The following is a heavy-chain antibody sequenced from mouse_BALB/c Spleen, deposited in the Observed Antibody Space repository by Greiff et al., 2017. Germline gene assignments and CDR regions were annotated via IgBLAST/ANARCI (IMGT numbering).Heavy chain of an antibody. D-gene: IGHD1-1*01. CDR1: GFTFTDYY. J-gene: IGHJ4*01. CDR3: ARGNYGRSSYAMDY. V-gene: IGHV7-3*02. CDR2: IRNKANGYTT. Sequence: EVKVVESGGGLVQPGGSLRLSCATSGFTFTDYYMSWVRQPPGKALEWLGFIRNKANGYTTEYSASVKGRFTISRDNSQSILYLQMNTLRAEDSATYYCARGNYGRSSYAMDYWGQGTSVTVSS.